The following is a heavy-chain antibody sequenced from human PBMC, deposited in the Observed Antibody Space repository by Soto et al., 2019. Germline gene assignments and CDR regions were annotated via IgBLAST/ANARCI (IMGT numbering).Heavy chain of an antibody. Sequence: QVQLVQSGAEVKKPGSSVKVSCKVSGGTFSNYAIDCVRLAPGQGQEWMGVIVPIFGTTYYTQKLQDRATIIPADSTNTVSLEPRSLGSEDTAIYHSARVDAAAGIYNYQGVDVWGQGTAVTVSS. V-gene: IGHV1-69*05. J-gene: IGHJ6*02. CDR1: GGTFSNYA. CDR3: ARVDAAAGIYNYQGVDV. CDR2: IVPIFGTT. D-gene: IGHD6-25*01.